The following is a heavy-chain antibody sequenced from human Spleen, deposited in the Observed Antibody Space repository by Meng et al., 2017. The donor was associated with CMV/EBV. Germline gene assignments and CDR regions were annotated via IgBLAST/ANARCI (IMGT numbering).Heavy chain of an antibody. V-gene: IGHV4-38-2*01. CDR2: IYHSGST. CDR1: GFTFGDYY. Sequence: GSLRLSCAASGFTFGDYYMSWVPQAPGKGLEWIGSIYHSGSTYYNPSLKSRVTISVDTSKNQFSLKLSSVTAADTAVYYCARARFDYWGQGTLVTVSS. CDR3: ARARFDY. J-gene: IGHJ4*02.